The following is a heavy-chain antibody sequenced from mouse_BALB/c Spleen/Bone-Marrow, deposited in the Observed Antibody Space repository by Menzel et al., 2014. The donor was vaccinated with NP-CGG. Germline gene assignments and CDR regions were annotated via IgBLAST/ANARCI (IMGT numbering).Heavy chain of an antibody. V-gene: IGHV7-3*02. CDR1: GFTFTDYY. Sequence: DVKLQESGGGLVQPGGSLRLSCATSGFTFTDYYMNWVRQPPGKALEWLAFIRNKAYGYTTEYSASVKGRFTISRDNPQNILYLQMNTLRAEDSATYYCARDMGGLLFDSWGQGTTLSVSS. J-gene: IGHJ2*01. CDR3: ARDMGGLLFDS. D-gene: IGHD1-1*01. CDR2: IRNKAYGYTT.